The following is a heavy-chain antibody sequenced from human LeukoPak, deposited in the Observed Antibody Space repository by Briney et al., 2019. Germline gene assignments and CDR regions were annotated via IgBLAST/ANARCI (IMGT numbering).Heavy chain of an antibody. CDR1: GFTFSSYW. J-gene: IGHJ6*03. CDR2: IKQDGSEK. D-gene: IGHD2-2*01. Sequence: GGSLRLSCAASGFTFSSYWMSWVRQAPGKGLEWVANIKQDGSEKYYVDSVKGRFTISRDNAKNSLYLQMNSLRAEDTAVYYCARESVVVVPAANTYYYYMDVWGKGTTVTVSS. CDR3: ARESVVVVPAANTYYYYMDV. V-gene: IGHV3-7*01.